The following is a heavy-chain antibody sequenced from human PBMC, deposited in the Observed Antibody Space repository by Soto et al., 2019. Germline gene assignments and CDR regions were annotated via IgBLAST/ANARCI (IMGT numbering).Heavy chain of an antibody. D-gene: IGHD1-26*01. CDR3: ARDGVGATTYFGYFDY. CDR2: IRYDGSNK. V-gene: IGHV3-33*01. CDR1: GVIFSGYG. Sequence: GGSLRLSCAASGVIFSGYGMHWVRQAPGKGLEWVAVIRYDGSNKYYADSVKGRFTISRDNSKNTLYLQMNSLRAEDTAVYYCARDGVGATTYFGYFDYWGQGTLVTVSS. J-gene: IGHJ4*02.